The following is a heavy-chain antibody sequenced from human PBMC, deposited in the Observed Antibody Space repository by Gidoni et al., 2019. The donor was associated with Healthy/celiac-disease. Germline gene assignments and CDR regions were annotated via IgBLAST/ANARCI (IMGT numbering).Heavy chain of an antibody. CDR1: GGSISRSRYS. J-gene: IGHJ4*02. CDR3: AKDGGPGAVAGTVDY. V-gene: IGHV4-39*01. CDR2: IYYSGCT. D-gene: IGHD6-19*01. Sequence: QLQLQESGPGLMKPSETLSLTCTVSGGSISRSRYSWGWIRQPPGKGLECIGSIYYSGCTYYNPSLKSRVTISVDTSKNQFSLKPSSVTAADTAVYSCAKDGGPGAVAGTVDYWGQGTLVTVSS.